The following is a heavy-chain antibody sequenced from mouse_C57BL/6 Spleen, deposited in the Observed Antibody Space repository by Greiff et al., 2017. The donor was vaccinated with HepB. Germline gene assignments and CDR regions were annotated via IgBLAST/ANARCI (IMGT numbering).Heavy chain of an antibody. D-gene: IGHD1-1*01. Sequence: XVHVKQSGAELARPGASVKMSCKASGYTFTSYTMHWVKQRPGQGLEWIGYINPSSGYTKYNQKFKDKATLTADKSSSTAYMQLSSLTSEDSAVYYCARKDYYGSRYAMDYWGQGTSVTVSS. CDR1: GYTFTSYT. CDR3: ARKDYYGSRYAMDY. CDR2: INPSSGYT. J-gene: IGHJ4*01. V-gene: IGHV1-4*01.